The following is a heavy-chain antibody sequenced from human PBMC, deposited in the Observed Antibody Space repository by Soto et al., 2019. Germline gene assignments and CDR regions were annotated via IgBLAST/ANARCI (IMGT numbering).Heavy chain of an antibody. CDR2: ISDGDGGT. V-gene: IGHV3-23*01. J-gene: IGHJ4*02. D-gene: IGHD3-10*01. CDR1: GFTFSSYA. Sequence: QPGGSMRLSCAASGFTFSSYAMSWVRQAPGKGLEWVSGISDGDGGTKYADSLKGRFTISRDNFKNTLYLQMNSLRAEDTAIYYCAKSIRGVTPYYIDNWGQGTLVTVSS. CDR3: AKSIRGVTPYYIDN.